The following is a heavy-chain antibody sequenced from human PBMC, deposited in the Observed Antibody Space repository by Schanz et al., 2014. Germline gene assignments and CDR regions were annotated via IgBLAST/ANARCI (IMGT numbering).Heavy chain of an antibody. CDR1: GFTFSTHA. J-gene: IGHJ4*02. D-gene: IGHD1-26*01. CDR2: ISGDHRNT. Sequence: DVQLLESGGGLVQPGGSLRLSCAASGFTFSTHAMSWVRQAPGKGLEWVSSISGDHRNTFYADSVKGRFTISRDNSKNSLYLQMNSLRAEDTAVYYCARSRSGFYFDYWGQGTLVTVSS. V-gene: IGHV3-23*01. CDR3: ARSRSGFYFDY.